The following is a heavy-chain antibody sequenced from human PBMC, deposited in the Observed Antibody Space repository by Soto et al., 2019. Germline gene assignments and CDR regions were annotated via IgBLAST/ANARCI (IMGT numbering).Heavy chain of an antibody. Sequence: PGESLKISCKGSGYSFAGYWITWVRQMPGKGLEWMGRIDPSDSQTYYSPSFRGHVTISAAKSITTVFLQWSSLRASDTAMYYCARHGDTAMVDGHAVPDYWGQGTLVTVSS. J-gene: IGHJ4*02. D-gene: IGHD5-18*01. V-gene: IGHV5-10-1*01. CDR2: IDPSDSQT. CDR3: ARHGDTAMVDGHAVPDY. CDR1: GYSFAGYW.